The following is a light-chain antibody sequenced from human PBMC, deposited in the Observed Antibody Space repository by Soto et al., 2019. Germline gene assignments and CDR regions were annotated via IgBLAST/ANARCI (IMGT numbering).Light chain of an antibody. V-gene: IGKV3-20*01. Sequence: EIVMTQSPGTLSVSPGERATLSCRASQGVSSSYLAWYQQKPGQAPRLLIYGASTRAAGTPARFSGSGSGTDFTLTISRLESEDFAVYYCQQYDPPPHTFGQGTKLEIK. J-gene: IGKJ1*01. CDR1: QGVSSSY. CDR2: GAS. CDR3: QQYDPPPHT.